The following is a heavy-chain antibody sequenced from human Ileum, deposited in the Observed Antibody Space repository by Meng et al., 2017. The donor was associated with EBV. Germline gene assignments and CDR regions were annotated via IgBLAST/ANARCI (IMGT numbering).Heavy chain of an antibody. Sequence: HLAERGGGWVHPGSACGPSLAASGFTFSNYGFHWARQTPGKGLEWVALIWYDGSNKYYAYSGKGRYTVSRDNSETTLYLQMDSLRAEDTAMYYCARDDCNSGYCLTYWGQGTLVTVSS. V-gene: IGHV3-33*01. CDR3: ARDDCNSGYCLTY. D-gene: IGHD2-21*02. J-gene: IGHJ4*02. CDR2: IWYDGSNK. CDR1: GFTFSNYG.